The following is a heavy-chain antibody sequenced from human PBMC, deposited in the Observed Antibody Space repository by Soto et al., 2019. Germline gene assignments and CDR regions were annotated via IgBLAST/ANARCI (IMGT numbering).Heavy chain of an antibody. CDR1: GYAFTSYH. V-gene: IGHV1-46*01. J-gene: IGHJ6*02. Sequence: QVQLVQSGAEVQKPGAPMKVSCKASGYAFTSYHINWVRQAPGQGLEWMGIINPSCGGTTYAQKFRGRVTMTSDTSTSTVYMEMSSLRSEDTAVYFCARVVVVAIDVSPFYGMDVWGQGTTVTVSS. CDR2: INPSCGGT. CDR3: ARVVVVAIDVSPFYGMDV. D-gene: IGHD2-15*01.